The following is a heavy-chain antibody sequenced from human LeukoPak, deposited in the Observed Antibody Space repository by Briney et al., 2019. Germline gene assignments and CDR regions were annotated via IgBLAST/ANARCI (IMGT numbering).Heavy chain of an antibody. D-gene: IGHD3-10*01. CDR3: TRTPDGVDY. Sequence: GGSLRLSCAASGFTFSHYWMTWVRQAPGKGLEWVANIKEDGSEIFYVDSVKGRFTISRDNARNSLYLQMNSLRAEDTAVYYCTRTPDGVDYWGQGTLVTVSS. CDR1: GFTFSHYW. V-gene: IGHV3-7*01. CDR2: IKEDGSEI. J-gene: IGHJ4*02.